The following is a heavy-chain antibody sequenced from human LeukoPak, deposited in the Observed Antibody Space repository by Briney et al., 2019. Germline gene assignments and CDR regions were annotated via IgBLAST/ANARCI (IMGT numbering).Heavy chain of an antibody. CDR1: GGSISSGGYY. Sequence: SETLSLTCTVSGGSISSGGYYWSWIRQHPGKGLEWIGYIYYSGSTYYNPSLKSRVTISVDTSKNQFSLKLSSVTAADTAVYYCVSGSSGWLYSQHWGQGTLVTVSS. J-gene: IGHJ1*01. D-gene: IGHD6-19*01. CDR3: VSGSSGWLYSQH. V-gene: IGHV4-31*03. CDR2: IYYSGST.